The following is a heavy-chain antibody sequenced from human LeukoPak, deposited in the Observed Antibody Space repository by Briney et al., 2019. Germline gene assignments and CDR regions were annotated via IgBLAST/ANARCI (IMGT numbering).Heavy chain of an antibody. CDR2: IYHSGST. CDR1: GYSISSGYY. Sequence: SETLSLTCAISGYSISSGYYWGWIRQPPGKGLEWIGSIYHSGSTYYNPSLKSRVTISVDTSKNQFSLKLSSVTAADTAVYYCARHITVTGDGLDIWGRGSMVTGSP. CDR3: ARHITVTGDGLDI. D-gene: IGHD2-8*02. V-gene: IGHV4-38-2*01. J-gene: IGHJ3*02.